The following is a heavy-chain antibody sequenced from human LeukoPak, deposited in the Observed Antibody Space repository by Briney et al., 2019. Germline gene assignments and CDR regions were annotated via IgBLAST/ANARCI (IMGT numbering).Heavy chain of an antibody. J-gene: IGHJ4*02. V-gene: IGHV3-33*08. CDR1: GFTFNSYD. CDR3: ARDYAHSYGQFDY. Sequence: GRSLRLSCAASGFTFNSYDMHWVRQAPGKGLEWVAVIWYDGSNKYFADSVKGRFTISRDNSKNTLFLQMNTLRAEDTALYYCARDYAHSYGQFDYWGQGTLVTVSS. CDR2: IWYDGSNK. D-gene: IGHD2-2*01.